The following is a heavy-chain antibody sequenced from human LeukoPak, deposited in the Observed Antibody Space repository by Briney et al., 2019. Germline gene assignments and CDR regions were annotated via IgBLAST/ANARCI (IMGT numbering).Heavy chain of an antibody. V-gene: IGHV4-59*01. Sequence: SETLSLTCTVSGGSISSYYWSWIRQPPGKGLEWIGYIYYSGSTNYNPSLKSRVTISVDTSKNQFSLKLSSATAADTAVYYCARDLWFGELFWFDPWGQGTLVTVSS. J-gene: IGHJ5*02. CDR1: GGSISSYY. CDR3: ARDLWFGELFWFDP. D-gene: IGHD3-10*01. CDR2: IYYSGST.